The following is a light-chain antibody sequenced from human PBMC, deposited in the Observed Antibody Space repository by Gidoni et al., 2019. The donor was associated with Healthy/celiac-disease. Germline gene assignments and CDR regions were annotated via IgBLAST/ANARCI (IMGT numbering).Light chain of an antibody. V-gene: IGKV3-20*01. CDR2: GAYGAS. Sequence: EIVLTQSPGTLSLSPGERATLSCRASQSVRNGYLAWYQQKPGQAPRLLVYGAYGASTRATGIPDRFSGSVSRTDFTLTISRLEPEDSAVYYCQQYGSLVTFXGXTKVEIK. CDR1: QSVRNGY. CDR3: QQYGSLVT. J-gene: IGKJ4*01.